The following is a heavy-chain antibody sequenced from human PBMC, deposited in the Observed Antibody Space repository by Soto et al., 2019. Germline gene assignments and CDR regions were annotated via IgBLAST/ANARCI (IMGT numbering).Heavy chain of an antibody. Sequence: GGSLRLSCAASGFTFSSYGMHWVRQAPGKGLEWVAVISYDGSNKYYADSVKGRFTISRDNSKNTLYLQMNSLRAEDTAVYYCAKDTGRFGSYYHGMDVWGQGTTVTVSS. J-gene: IGHJ6*02. V-gene: IGHV3-30*18. CDR1: GFTFSSYG. CDR2: ISYDGSNK. CDR3: AKDTGRFGSYYHGMDV. D-gene: IGHD3-10*01.